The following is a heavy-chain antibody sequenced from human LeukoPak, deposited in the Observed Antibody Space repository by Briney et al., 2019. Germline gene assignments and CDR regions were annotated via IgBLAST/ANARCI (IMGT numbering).Heavy chain of an antibody. CDR1: GFTFSDYS. CDR2: ISYDGSNK. CDR3: AKGRRVIAVAGTDFDY. Sequence: GGSLRLSCAASGFTFSDYSMNWVRQAPGKGLEWVAVISYDGSNKYYADSVKGRFTISRDNSKNTLYLQMNSLRAEDTAVYYCAKGRRVIAVAGTDFDYWGQGTLVTVSS. D-gene: IGHD6-19*01. J-gene: IGHJ4*02. V-gene: IGHV3-30*18.